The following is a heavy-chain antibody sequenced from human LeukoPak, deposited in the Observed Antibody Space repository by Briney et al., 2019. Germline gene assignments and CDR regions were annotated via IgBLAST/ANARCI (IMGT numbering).Heavy chain of an antibody. CDR2: INHSGST. CDR1: GGSFSGYY. Sequence: SETLSLTCAVYGGSFSGYYWSWIRQPPGKGLKWIGEINHSGSTNYNPSLKSRVTISVDTSKNQFSLKLSSVTAADTAVYYCARGAPLTIFGVVKLFRFDPWGQGTLVTVSS. V-gene: IGHV4-34*01. D-gene: IGHD3-3*01. CDR3: ARGAPLTIFGVVKLFRFDP. J-gene: IGHJ5*02.